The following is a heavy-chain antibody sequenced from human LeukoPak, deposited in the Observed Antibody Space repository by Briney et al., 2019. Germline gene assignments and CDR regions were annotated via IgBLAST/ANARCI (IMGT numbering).Heavy chain of an antibody. Sequence: ASVKVSCKASGYTFTVYYMHWVRQAPGQGLEWMGWINPNSGGTNYAQKFQGRVTMTRDTSISTAYMELSRLRSDDTAVYYCARDSLAFELWFGELTWGQGTLVTVSS. CDR2: INPNSGGT. CDR1: GYTFTVYY. J-gene: IGHJ4*02. V-gene: IGHV1-2*02. CDR3: ARDSLAFELWFGELT. D-gene: IGHD3-10*01.